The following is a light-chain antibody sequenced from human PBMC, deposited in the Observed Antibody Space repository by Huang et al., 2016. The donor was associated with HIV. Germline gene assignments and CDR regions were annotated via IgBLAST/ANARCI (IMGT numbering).Light chain of an antibody. CDR3: QQYYTYPYT. J-gene: IGKJ2*01. V-gene: IGKV1-16*01. Sequence: DIQMTQSPSSLSASVGDRVTITCRASQGIKNYVGWIQQKPGKAPRSLIHRVSALHSGVPSRFSGSGSGLHFTLTINNLQPEDFAFYYCQQYYTYPYTFGQATKVEI. CDR2: RVS. CDR1: QGIKNY.